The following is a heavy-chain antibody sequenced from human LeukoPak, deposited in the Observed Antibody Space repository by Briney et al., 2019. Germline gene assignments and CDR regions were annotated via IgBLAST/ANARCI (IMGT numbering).Heavy chain of an antibody. CDR1: GLTFSNAW. V-gene: IGHV3-21*01. Sequence: PGGSRRLSCAASGLTFSNAWMSWVRQAPGKGLEWVSSISSSSSYIYYADSVKGRFTISRDNAKNSLYLQMNSLRAEDTAVYYCAIRNGDYWGQGTLVTVSS. CDR2: ISSSSSYI. J-gene: IGHJ4*02. CDR3: AIRNGDY. D-gene: IGHD1-1*01.